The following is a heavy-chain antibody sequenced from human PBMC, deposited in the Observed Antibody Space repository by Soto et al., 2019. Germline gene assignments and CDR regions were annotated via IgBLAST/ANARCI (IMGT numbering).Heavy chain of an antibody. CDR1: GFTFSSYS. Sequence: EVQLVESGGDLVQPGGSLRLSCAASGFTFSSYSMNWARQAQGKGLEWVSYISSGSSTIFYADSVKGRFTISRDNAKNSLYLQMDSLRAEDTAVYYATRSAYMDVWGTGTTVTVSS. CDR3: TRSAYMDV. CDR2: ISSGSSTI. J-gene: IGHJ6*03. D-gene: IGHD2-2*01. V-gene: IGHV3-48*01.